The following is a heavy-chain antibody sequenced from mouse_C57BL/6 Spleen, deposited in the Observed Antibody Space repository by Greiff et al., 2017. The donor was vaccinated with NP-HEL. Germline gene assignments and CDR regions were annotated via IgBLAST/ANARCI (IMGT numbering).Heavy chain of an antibody. CDR2: IHPSSGST. D-gene: IGHD1-1*01. CDR3: ARWYYSVCTCFDY. CDR1: GYTFTSYW. J-gene: IGHJ2*01. V-gene: IGHV1-64*01. Sequence: QVQLQQPGAELVKPGASVKLSCKASGYTFTSYWMHWVKQRPGQGLEWIGMIHPSSGSTNYNEKFKSKATLTVDKSSSTAYMQLSSLTSEDSAVYYCARWYYSVCTCFDYWGQGTTLTVSS.